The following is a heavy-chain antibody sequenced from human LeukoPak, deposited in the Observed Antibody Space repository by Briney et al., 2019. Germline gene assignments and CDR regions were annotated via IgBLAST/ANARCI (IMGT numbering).Heavy chain of an antibody. CDR2: MNPKRWNT. Sequence: SVHVSCKASVYTFTSYDINWVRQATRQGLAWMGWMNPKRWNTEYPHKFQGRVTMTRNTSISTAYMELSSLRSEDTAVYYCARGSGGIGGSYSGGDYWGQGTLVTVSS. CDR3: ARGSGGIGGSYSGGDY. D-gene: IGHD1-26*01. CDR1: VYTFTSYD. J-gene: IGHJ4*02. V-gene: IGHV1-8*01.